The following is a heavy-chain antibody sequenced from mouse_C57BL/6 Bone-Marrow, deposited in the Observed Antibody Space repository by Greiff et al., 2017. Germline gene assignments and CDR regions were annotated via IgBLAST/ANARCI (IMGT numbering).Heavy chain of an antibody. CDR2: ILPGSGST. D-gene: IGHD2-4*01. J-gene: IGHJ3*01. V-gene: IGHV1-9*01. CDR3: ARESIGYDYEGWFAY. CDR1: GYTFTGYW. Sequence: VQLQQSGAELMKPGASVKLSCKATGYTFTGYWIEWVKQRPGHGLEWIGEILPGSGSTNYHEKFKGKATFTADTSSNTAYMQLSRLTTEDSAIYYCARESIGYDYEGWFAYWGQGTLVTVSA.